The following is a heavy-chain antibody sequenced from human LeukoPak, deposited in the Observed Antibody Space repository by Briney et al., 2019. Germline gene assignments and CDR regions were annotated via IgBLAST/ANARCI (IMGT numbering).Heavy chain of an antibody. J-gene: IGHJ4*02. CDR3: ARGLRDYYGSGSYYYFDY. V-gene: IGHV4-34*01. D-gene: IGHD3-10*01. Sequence: SETLSLTCAVYGGSFSGYYWSWIRQPPGKGLEWIGEINHSGSTNYNPSLKRRVPISVDTSKNQFSLKLSSVTAADTAVYYCARGLRDYYGSGSYYYFDYWGQGTLVTVSS. CDR2: INHSGST. CDR1: GGSFSGYY.